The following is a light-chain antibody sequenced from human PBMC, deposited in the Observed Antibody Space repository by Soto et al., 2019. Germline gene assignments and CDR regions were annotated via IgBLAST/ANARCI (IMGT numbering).Light chain of an antibody. Sequence: DIQMTQSPSSVSASVGDRVTITCRASQDILSWLAWYQQKPGEATRLLIYASSNLQSGIASRFSGSESGTDFTLTISSLQPEDFANYYCQQANSFPITFGPVTRLDIK. CDR1: QDILSW. J-gene: IGKJ3*01. V-gene: IGKV1-12*01. CDR2: ASS. CDR3: QQANSFPIT.